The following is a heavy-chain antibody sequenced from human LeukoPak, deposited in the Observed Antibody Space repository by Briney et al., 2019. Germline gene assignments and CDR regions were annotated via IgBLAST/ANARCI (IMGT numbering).Heavy chain of an antibody. CDR3: ARLDRSGYEMGGTWFDP. V-gene: IGHV4-59*08. CDR1: GASIRSSY. J-gene: IGHJ5*02. CDR2: IYYTGST. Sequence: SETLSLTCTVSGASIRSSYWSWLRQPPGKGLEWIGYIYYTGSTNSNPSLKSRVTVSVDTSKNQFSLKLNSMTAADTAIYYCARLDRSGYEMGGTWFDPWGQGTLVTVSS. D-gene: IGHD3-22*01.